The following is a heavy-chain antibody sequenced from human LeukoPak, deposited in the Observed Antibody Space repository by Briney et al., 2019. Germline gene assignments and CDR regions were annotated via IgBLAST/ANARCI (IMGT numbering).Heavy chain of an antibody. CDR2: INPSGGST. CDR3: ASASDYYDSSGHDPRDAFDI. J-gene: IGHJ3*02. CDR1: GYTFTGYY. V-gene: IGHV1-46*01. D-gene: IGHD3-22*01. Sequence: ASVKVSCKASGYTFTGYYMHWVRQAPGQGLEWMGIINPSGGSTSYAQKFQGRVTMTRGTSTSTVYMEPSSLRSEDTAVYYCASASDYYDSSGHDPRDAFDIWGQGTMVTVSS.